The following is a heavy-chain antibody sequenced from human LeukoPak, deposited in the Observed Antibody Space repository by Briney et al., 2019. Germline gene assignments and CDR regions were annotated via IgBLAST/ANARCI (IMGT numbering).Heavy chain of an antibody. J-gene: IGHJ4*02. Sequence: PGGSLRLSCAASGFTFSSYWMTWVRQAPGKGLEWLANIKQDGSEKYYVDSVKGRFTISRDNAKNSLYLQMNSLRAEDTAVYYCARDRRCSSTSCYYFDYWGQGTLVTVPS. D-gene: IGHD2-2*01. CDR2: IKQDGSEK. CDR1: GFTFSSYW. V-gene: IGHV3-7*04. CDR3: ARDRRCSSTSCYYFDY.